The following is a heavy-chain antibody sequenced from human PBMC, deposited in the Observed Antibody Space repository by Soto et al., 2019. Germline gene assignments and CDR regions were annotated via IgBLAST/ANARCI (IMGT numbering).Heavy chain of an antibody. CDR1: GGSLSSSSYY. CDR3: ARSYCSGGSCLGYYYGMDV. J-gene: IGHJ6*02. D-gene: IGHD2-15*01. V-gene: IGHV4-31*03. Sequence: SETLSLTCTVSGGSLSSSSYYWGWIRQHPGKGLEWIGYIYYSGSTYYNPSLKSRVTISVDTSKNQFSLKLSSVTAADTAEYYCARSYCSGGSCLGYYYGMDVWGQGTTVTVSS. CDR2: IYYSGST.